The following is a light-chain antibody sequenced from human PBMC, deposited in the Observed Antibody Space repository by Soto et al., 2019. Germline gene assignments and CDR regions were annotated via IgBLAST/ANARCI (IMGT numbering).Light chain of an antibody. Sequence: QCALTQPRSVSGSTGQSVTISCTGTSSDVGGYNYVSWYQQHPGKAPKLMIYDVSKRPSGVPDRFSGSKSGNTASLTISGLQAEDEADYCCCSYAGSRVFGGGTKLTVL. V-gene: IGLV2-11*01. CDR3: CSYAGSRV. CDR2: DVS. CDR1: SSDVGGYNY. J-gene: IGLJ3*02.